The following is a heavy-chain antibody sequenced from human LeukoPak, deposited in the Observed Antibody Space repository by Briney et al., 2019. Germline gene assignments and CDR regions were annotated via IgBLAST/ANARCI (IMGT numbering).Heavy chain of an antibody. J-gene: IGHJ4*02. CDR3: ADALGAHYFDS. CDR1: GFTFSTHW. CDR2: IKQDGSEK. D-gene: IGHD1-26*01. V-gene: IGHV3-7*05. Sequence: GGSLRLSCAASGFTFSTHWMIWVRQAPGKGLEWVANIKQDGSEKYYVDSVKGRFIISRDNAKNSLYLQMNSLRAEDTAVYYCADALGAHYFDSWGQGTLVTVSS.